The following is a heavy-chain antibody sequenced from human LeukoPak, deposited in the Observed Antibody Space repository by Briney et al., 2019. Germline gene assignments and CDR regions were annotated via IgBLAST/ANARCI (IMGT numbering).Heavy chain of an antibody. CDR1: GGSISSGDYY. D-gene: IGHD5-12*01. CDR3: ARDAWVASRAGGYVI. Sequence: PSETLSLTCTVSGGSISSGDYYWRWLRQPPGKGLEWVGYIYYSGSTYYNPSLKSRVTISVDTSKNQFSLKLSSVTAADTAVYYCARDAWVASRAGGYVIWGQGTLVTVSS. V-gene: IGHV4-30-4*08. J-gene: IGHJ4*02. CDR2: IYYSGST.